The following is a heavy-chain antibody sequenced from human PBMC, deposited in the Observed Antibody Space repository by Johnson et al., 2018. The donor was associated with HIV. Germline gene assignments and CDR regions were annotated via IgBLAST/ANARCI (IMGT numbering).Heavy chain of an antibody. V-gene: IGHV3-30*03. CDR2: ISYDGSNK. Sequence: QVQLVESGGRVVRPGESLRLSCAASGFTFDDYGMSWVRQAPGKGLEWVAVISYDGSNKYNGDSVKGRFTISRDNSKNTLFLQMSSLRAEDTAVYYCARAHFPYCGGDCYSFAFDIWGQGTVVTVSS. D-gene: IGHD2-21*02. CDR3: ARAHFPYCGGDCYSFAFDI. J-gene: IGHJ3*02. CDR1: GFTFDDYG.